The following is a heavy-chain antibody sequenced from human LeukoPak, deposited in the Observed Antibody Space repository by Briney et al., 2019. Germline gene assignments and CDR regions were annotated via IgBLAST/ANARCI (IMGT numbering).Heavy chain of an antibody. CDR1: GYSFTSYW. CDR2: IWPSDSDT. Sequence: GESLKISCQGSGYSFTSYWIGWVRQMPGKGLEWMGIIWPSDSDTGYSPSFQGQVTISADKSISTAYLQWSSLKASDTAMYYCATYSSGWYYSFDIWGQGTMVTVSS. J-gene: IGHJ3*02. CDR3: ATYSSGWYYSFDI. V-gene: IGHV5-51*01. D-gene: IGHD6-19*01.